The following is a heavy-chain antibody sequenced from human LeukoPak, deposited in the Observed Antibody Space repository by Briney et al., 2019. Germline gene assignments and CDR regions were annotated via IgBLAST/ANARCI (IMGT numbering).Heavy chain of an antibody. D-gene: IGHD3-10*01. CDR2: ITRSNYI. V-gene: IGHV3-21*06. CDR3: AKGLWFGVYYFDY. CDR1: GFTFSSYS. Sequence: GGSLRLSCAASGFTFSSYSMNWVRQAPGKGLEWVSSITRSNYIYYADSVKGRFTISRDNAKNSLYLQMNSLRAEDTAVYYCAKGLWFGVYYFDYWGQGTLVTVSS. J-gene: IGHJ4*02.